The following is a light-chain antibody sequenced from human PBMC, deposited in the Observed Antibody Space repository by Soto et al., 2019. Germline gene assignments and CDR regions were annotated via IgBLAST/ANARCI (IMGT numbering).Light chain of an antibody. J-gene: IGKJ2*01. CDR2: ATS. V-gene: IGKV3-20*01. Sequence: IVLTQSPGTLSLSPGERATLSCRASQSVNSGYLAWYQQKPDQAPRLLLYATSIRTTDFTDRFSGSGSGSDIALTLTGVEPEDAAVDYCHCQQFDSSRIYSFGQGTKLEIK. CDR3: QQFDSSRIYS. CDR1: QSVNSGY.